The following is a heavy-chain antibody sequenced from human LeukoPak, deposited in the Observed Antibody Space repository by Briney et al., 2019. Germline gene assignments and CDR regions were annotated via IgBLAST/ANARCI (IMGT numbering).Heavy chain of an antibody. CDR3: AGVGGDYFDY. Sequence: GGSLRLSCAASGFTFDDYGMSWVRQAPGKGLEWVSGINWNGGSTGYADSVKGRFTISRDNAKNSLYLQMNSLRGEDMAVYYCAGVGGDYFDYWGQGTLVTVSS. D-gene: IGHD3-10*01. J-gene: IGHJ4*02. CDR1: GFTFDDYG. CDR2: INWNGGST. V-gene: IGHV3-20*04.